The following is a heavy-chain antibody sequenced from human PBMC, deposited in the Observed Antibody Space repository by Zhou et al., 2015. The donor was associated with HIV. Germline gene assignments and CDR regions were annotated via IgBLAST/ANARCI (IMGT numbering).Heavy chain of an antibody. Sequence: QVQLVQSGAEVKKPGSSVKVSCKASGGTFSSYAISWVRQAPGQGLEWMGGIIPIFGTANYAQKFQGRVTITADESTSTAYMELSSLRSEDTAVYYCAIVVVPAAKWYYYYYYMDVWGKGTTVTVSS. CDR3: AIVVVPAAKWYYYYYYMDV. V-gene: IGHV1-69*01. J-gene: IGHJ6*03. CDR1: GGTFSSYA. CDR2: IIPIFGTA. D-gene: IGHD2-2*01.